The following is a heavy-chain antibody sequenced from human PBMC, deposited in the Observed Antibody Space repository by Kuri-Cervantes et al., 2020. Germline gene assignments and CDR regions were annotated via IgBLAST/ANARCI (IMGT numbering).Heavy chain of an antibody. J-gene: IGHJ3*01. Sequence: GGSLRLSCSASGVTFSKYTMNWIRQAPGKGLEWVSSTSSTSKFIYYADSVKGRFTISRDDARDSLYLQMNSLRAEDSGVYYCARSEGSFTGAFDVWGLGARVTVSS. CDR3: ARSEGSFTGAFDV. V-gene: IGHV3-21*01. D-gene: IGHD2-15*01. CDR2: TSSTSKFI. CDR1: GVTFSKYT.